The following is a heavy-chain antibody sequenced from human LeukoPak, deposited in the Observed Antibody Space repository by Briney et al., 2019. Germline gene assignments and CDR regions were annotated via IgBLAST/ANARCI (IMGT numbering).Heavy chain of an antibody. D-gene: IGHD2-2*01. CDR3: ARSTGYCSSTSCCESVPGD. CDR1: GFTFSSYG. J-gene: IGHJ4*02. CDR2: ISYDGSNK. V-gene: IGHV3-30*19. Sequence: PGRSLRLSCAASGFTFSSYGMHWVRQAPGKGLEWVAVISYDGSNKYYADSVKGRFTISRDNSKNTLYLQMNSLRAEDTAVYYCARSTGYCSSTSCCESVPGDWGQGTLVTVSS.